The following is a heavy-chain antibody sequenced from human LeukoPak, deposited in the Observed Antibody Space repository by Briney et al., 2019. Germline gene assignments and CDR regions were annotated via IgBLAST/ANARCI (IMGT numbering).Heavy chain of an antibody. V-gene: IGHV3-23*01. CDR1: GFIFSRYG. CDR2: ISGSGGTT. D-gene: IGHD6-19*01. Sequence: GGSLRLSCAASGFIFSRYGMSWVRQAPEKGLEWVSAISGSGGTTYYTDSVKGRFTISRDNSKNTLYLQINSLRAEDTAIYYCAKDHLPGIVVADRDYWGQGTLATVSS. J-gene: IGHJ4*02. CDR3: AKDHLPGIVVADRDY.